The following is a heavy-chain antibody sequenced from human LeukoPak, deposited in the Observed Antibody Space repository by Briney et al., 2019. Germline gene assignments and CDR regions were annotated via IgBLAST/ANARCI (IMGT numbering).Heavy chain of an antibody. J-gene: IGHJ5*01. CDR3: ARDVGYCSGGSCYRWFAS. Sequence: PGGSLRLSCAASGFTFSTYSMSWVRQAPGKGLEWVSYISTGSAVIYYAGSVKGRFTISRDDARNSVSLQMNSLRADDTAVYYCARDVGYCSGGSCYRWFASWGQGTLVTVSS. CDR1: GFTFSTYS. V-gene: IGHV3-48*01. D-gene: IGHD2-15*01. CDR2: ISTGSAVI.